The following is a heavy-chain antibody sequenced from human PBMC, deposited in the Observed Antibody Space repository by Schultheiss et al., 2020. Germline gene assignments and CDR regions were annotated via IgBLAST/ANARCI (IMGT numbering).Heavy chain of an antibody. D-gene: IGHD1-7*01. V-gene: IGHV4-61*08. CDR1: GGSISSGDYY. Sequence: SQTLSLTCTVSGGSISSGDYYWSWIRQPPGKGLEWIGYIYYSGSTNYNPSLKSRVTISVDRSKNQFSLKLSSVTAADTAVYYCARHNWDWGFDYWGQGTLVTVSS. CDR2: IYYSGST. CDR3: ARHNWDWGFDY. J-gene: IGHJ4*02.